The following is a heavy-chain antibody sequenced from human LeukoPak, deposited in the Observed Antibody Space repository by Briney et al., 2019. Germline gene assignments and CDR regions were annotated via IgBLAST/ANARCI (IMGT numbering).Heavy chain of an antibody. CDR3: ARDGDY. CDR1: GDSITSFY. J-gene: IGHJ4*02. V-gene: IGHV4-4*07. CDR2: IYTSGSP. Sequence: PSETLSLTCTVSGDSITSFYLTWIRQPAGKGLEWIGRIYTSGSPHYNPSLKSRVTMSIDTSKNQFSLKLTSVTAADTAVYYCARDGDYWGQGTLVTVSS.